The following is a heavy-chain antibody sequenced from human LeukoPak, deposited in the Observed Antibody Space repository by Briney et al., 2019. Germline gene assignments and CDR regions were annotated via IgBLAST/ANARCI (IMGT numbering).Heavy chain of an antibody. CDR3: ARDPSSSYHFDY. D-gene: IGHD2-2*01. CDR1: GYTFTGCY. Sequence: ASVKVSCKASGYTFTGCYMHWVRQAPGQGLEWMGWINPNSGGTNYAQKFQGRVTMTRDTSISTAYMELSRLRSDDTAVYYCARDPSSSYHFDYWGQGTLVTVSS. CDR2: INPNSGGT. V-gene: IGHV1-2*02. J-gene: IGHJ4*02.